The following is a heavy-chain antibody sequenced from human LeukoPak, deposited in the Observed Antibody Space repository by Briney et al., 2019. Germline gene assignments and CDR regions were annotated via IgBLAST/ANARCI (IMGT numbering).Heavy chain of an antibody. V-gene: IGHV3-48*03. Sequence: GGSLRLSCAASGFSFSTFEMNWVRQAPGKGLEWVSCITASGSAIYYADSVKGRFTISRHNSKNTLSLQMNSLRPEDTAVYYCAREYSGSYIGYWGQGTLVTVSS. CDR3: AREYSGSYIGY. CDR1: GFSFSTFE. J-gene: IGHJ4*02. D-gene: IGHD1-26*01. CDR2: ITASGSAI.